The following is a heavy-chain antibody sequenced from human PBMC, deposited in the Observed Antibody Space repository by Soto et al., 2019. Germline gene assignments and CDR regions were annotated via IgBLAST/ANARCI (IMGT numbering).Heavy chain of an antibody. D-gene: IGHD2-15*01. CDR2: IYYSGSS. J-gene: IGHJ4*02. CDR1: GGSISGDYY. Sequence: QVRLHESGPGLVKPSQTLSLTCSVSGGSISGDYYWSWIRQSPEKGLEWIGYIYYSGSSYSNPALQSRLSMSLDTSKNQCSLKLRSVTAADTAVYYGARGGSRWPGYFDSWGQGALVAVSS. CDR3: ARGGSRWPGYFDS. V-gene: IGHV4-30-4*08.